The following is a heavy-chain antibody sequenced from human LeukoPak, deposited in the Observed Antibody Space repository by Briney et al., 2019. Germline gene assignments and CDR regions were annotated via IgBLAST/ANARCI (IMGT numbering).Heavy chain of an antibody. D-gene: IGHD6-13*01. CDR2: IIYSGST. CDR1: GGSISSHY. CDR3: ARAAGKEGYYYYYYYMDV. V-gene: IGHV4-59*11. Sequence: SETLSLTCTVSGGSISSHYWSWIRQPPGKGLEWMGKIIYSGSTNYNPSLKSRVTISVDTSKNQFSLKLSSVTAADTAVYYCARAAGKEGYYYYYYYMDVWGKGTTVTVSS. J-gene: IGHJ6*03.